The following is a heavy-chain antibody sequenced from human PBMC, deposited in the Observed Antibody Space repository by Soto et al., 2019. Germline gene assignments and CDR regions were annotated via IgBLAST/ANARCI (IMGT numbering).Heavy chain of an antibody. D-gene: IGHD4-17*01. CDR3: PRGNGDPRQYHYYGMDV. J-gene: IGHJ6*02. CDR1: GGTFSSYA. Sequence: QVQLVQSGAEVKKPGSSVKVSCKASGGTFSSYAISWVRQAPGQGLEWMGGIIPIFGTANYAQKFQGRVTITADESTSTAYMELSSLRSEDTAVYYCPRGNGDPRQYHYYGMDVWGQGTTVTVS. V-gene: IGHV1-69*01. CDR2: IIPIFGTA.